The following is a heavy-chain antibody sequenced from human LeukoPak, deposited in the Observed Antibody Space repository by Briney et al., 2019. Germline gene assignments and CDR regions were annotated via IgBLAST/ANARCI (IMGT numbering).Heavy chain of an antibody. D-gene: IGHD6-13*01. V-gene: IGHV4-34*01. Sequence: PSETLSLTCAVYGGSFSGYYWSWSRQPPGKGLEWIGEIDHRGSTNYNPSLKSRVTISVDTSKNQFSLRLSSVTTADTALYYCVTPIGDSSTSEHWGQGTLVTVSS. CDR1: GGSFSGYY. J-gene: IGHJ4*02. CDR3: VTPIGDSSTSEH. CDR2: IDHRGST.